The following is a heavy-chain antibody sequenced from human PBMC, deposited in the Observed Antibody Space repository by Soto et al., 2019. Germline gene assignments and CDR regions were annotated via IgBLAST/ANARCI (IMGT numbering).Heavy chain of an antibody. CDR1: GFSFRSYG. CDR3: ARATYYDLNYHNY. Sequence: PGGSLRLSCEASGFSFRSYGMHWVRQAAGKGLEWVAVIWYDGSEKSYVDSVKGRFTISRDNSKNTLYLQMDSLRSEDTAVYYCARATYYDLNYHNYWGQGTLVTVSS. J-gene: IGHJ4*02. CDR2: IWYDGSEK. V-gene: IGHV3-33*01. D-gene: IGHD3-3*01.